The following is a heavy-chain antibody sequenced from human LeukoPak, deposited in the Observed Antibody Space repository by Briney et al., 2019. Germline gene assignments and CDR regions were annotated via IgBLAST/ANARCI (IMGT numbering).Heavy chain of an antibody. CDR1: GFTFSSYW. CDR3: AKYSGNYAFDP. J-gene: IGHJ5*02. Sequence: GGSLRPSCAASGFTFSSYWMSWVRQAPGKGLEWVANINQDGSVKYYVDSVKGRFTISRDNARNSLSLQMNSLRAEDTAMYYCAKYSGNYAFDPWGQGTLVTVSS. V-gene: IGHV3-7*01. CDR2: INQDGSVK. D-gene: IGHD3-10*01.